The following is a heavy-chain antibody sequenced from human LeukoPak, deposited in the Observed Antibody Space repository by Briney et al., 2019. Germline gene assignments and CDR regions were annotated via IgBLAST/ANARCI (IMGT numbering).Heavy chain of an antibody. CDR1: AFTFSDYY. V-gene: IGHV3-11*04. Sequence: GGSLRLSCAASAFTFSDYYMGWIRQAPGKGLEWVSYISISGSTIYYADSVKGRFTISRDNAKSSLYLQMNSLRAEDTAVYYCARDAVMVVSTRNTFDIWGQGTLVTVSS. D-gene: IGHD2-21*01. J-gene: IGHJ3*02. CDR2: ISISGSTI. CDR3: ARDAVMVVSTRNTFDI.